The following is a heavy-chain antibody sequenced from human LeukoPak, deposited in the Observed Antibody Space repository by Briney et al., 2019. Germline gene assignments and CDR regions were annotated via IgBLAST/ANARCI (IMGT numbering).Heavy chain of an antibody. CDR1: GYSISSGYY. CDR3: ARDRHYFDSSGHYHYYMDV. Sequence: SETLSLTCTVSGYSISSGYYWGWIRQPPGKGLEWIGSIYHSGSTYYNPSLKSRVTISVDTSKNQFSLKLSSVTAADTAVYYCARDRHYFDSSGHYHYYMDVWGKGTTVTVSS. D-gene: IGHD3-22*01. J-gene: IGHJ6*03. V-gene: IGHV4-38-2*02. CDR2: IYHSGST.